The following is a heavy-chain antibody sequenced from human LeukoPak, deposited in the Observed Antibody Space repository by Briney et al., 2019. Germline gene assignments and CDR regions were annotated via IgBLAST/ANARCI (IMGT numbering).Heavy chain of an antibody. D-gene: IGHD3-10*01. CDR2: IYYSGST. V-gene: IGHV4-39*07. CDR3: ARDPLMVRGVRDY. CDR1: GGSISSSSYY. Sequence: SETLSLTCTVSGGSISSSSYYWGWIRQPPGKGLEWIGSIYYSGSTYYNPSLKSRVTISVDTSKNQFSLKLSSVTAADTAVYYCARDPLMVRGVRDYWGQGTLVTVSS. J-gene: IGHJ4*02.